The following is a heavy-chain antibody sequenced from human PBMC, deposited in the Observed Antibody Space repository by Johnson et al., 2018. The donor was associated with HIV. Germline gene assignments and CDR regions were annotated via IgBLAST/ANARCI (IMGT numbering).Heavy chain of an antibody. CDR3: ARERLYSSSDAFDI. Sequence: VQLVESGGGLVQPGGSLRLSCAASGFTFSSYDMHWVRQATGKGLEWVSAIGTAGDTYYPGSVKGRFTISRENAKNSLYLQMNSLRAEDTAVYFCARERLYSSSDAFDIWGQGTMVTVSS. CDR1: GFTFSSYD. J-gene: IGHJ3*02. D-gene: IGHD6-6*01. CDR2: IGTAGDT. V-gene: IGHV3-13*01.